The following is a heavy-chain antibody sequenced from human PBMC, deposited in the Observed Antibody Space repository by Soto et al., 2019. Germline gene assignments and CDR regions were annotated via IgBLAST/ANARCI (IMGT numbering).Heavy chain of an antibody. Sequence: GGSLRLSCAASGFTFRGYAMSCVRQAPGKGLEWVSAISGSGGSTYYADSVKGRFTISRDNSKNTLYLQMNSLRAEDTAVYYCAKDGVGYYDSSGYYRPDAFDIWGQGTMVTVSS. CDR2: ISGSGGST. CDR3: AKDGVGYYDSSGYYRPDAFDI. J-gene: IGHJ3*02. V-gene: IGHV3-23*01. D-gene: IGHD3-22*01. CDR1: GFTFRGYA.